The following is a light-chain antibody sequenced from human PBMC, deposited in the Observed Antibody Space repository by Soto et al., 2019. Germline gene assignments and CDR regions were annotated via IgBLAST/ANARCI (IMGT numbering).Light chain of an antibody. Sequence: EIVLTQSPGTLSLSPGERATLSCRASQSIKNNFLAWYQQKPGQAPRLLIYGASSRATGIPDRFSGSGSETDFTLTISDVEPEDFAVYYCHQRQSWPRTFGQGTKVDIK. J-gene: IGKJ1*01. V-gene: IGKV3-20*01. CDR1: QSIKNNF. CDR3: HQRQSWPRT. CDR2: GAS.